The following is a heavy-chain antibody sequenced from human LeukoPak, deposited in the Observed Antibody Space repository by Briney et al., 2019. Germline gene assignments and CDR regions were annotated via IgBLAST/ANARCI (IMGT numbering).Heavy chain of an antibody. CDR1: GGSFSGYY. CDR3: ATVGAAAGST. CDR2: INHSGST. J-gene: IGHJ4*02. D-gene: IGHD6-13*01. Sequence: PSETLSLTCAVYGGSFSGYYWSWIRQPPGKGLEWIGEINHSGSTNYNPPLKSRVTISVDTSKNQFSLKLSSVTAADTAGYYCATVGAAAGSTWGQGTLVTVSS. V-gene: IGHV4-34*01.